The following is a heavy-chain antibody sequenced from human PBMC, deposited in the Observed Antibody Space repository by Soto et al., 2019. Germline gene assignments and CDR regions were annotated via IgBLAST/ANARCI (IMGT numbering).Heavy chain of an antibody. Sequence: EVQLVESGGGLVQPGGSLRLSCAASGFTFSSSSMNWVRQAPGKGPEWVSYISSSSSTINYADSVRGRFTNSRDNAKNSLFLPINTLRDEDTAVYYCARVHSSGWFKVDYWGQGTLVTVSS. V-gene: IGHV3-48*02. J-gene: IGHJ4*02. D-gene: IGHD6-19*01. CDR1: GFTFSSSS. CDR3: ARVHSSGWFKVDY. CDR2: ISSSSSTI.